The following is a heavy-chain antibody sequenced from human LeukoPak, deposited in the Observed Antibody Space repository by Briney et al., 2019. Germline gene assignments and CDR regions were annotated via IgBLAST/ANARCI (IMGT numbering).Heavy chain of an antibody. CDR2: IYYSGST. CDR3: ARSLRYYYDSSGYRSYYGMDV. V-gene: IGHV4-59*01. Sequence: KASETLSLTCTVSGGSISSYYWSWIRQPPEKGLEWIGYIYYSGSTNYNPSLKSRVTISVDTSKNQFSLKLSSVTAADTAVYYCARSLRYYYDSSGYRSYYGMDVWGQGTTVTVSS. J-gene: IGHJ6*02. CDR1: GGSISSYY. D-gene: IGHD3-22*01.